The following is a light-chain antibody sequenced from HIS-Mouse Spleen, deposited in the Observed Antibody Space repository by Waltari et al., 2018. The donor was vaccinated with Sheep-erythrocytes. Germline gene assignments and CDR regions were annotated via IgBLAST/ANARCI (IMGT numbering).Light chain of an antibody. V-gene: IGLV3-1*01. CDR1: KLGDKY. CDR3: QAWDSSTVV. J-gene: IGLJ2*01. Sequence: SYELTQPPSVSVSPGQTASITCSGDKLGDKYACWYQQKPGHSPVLVIYQDSKRPSGIPERFSGSNSGNTATLTISGTQAMVEADYYCQAWDSSTVVFGGVTKLTVL. CDR2: QDS.